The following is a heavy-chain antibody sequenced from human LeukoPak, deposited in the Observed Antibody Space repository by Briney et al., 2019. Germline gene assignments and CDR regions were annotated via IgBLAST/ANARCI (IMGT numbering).Heavy chain of an antibody. CDR3: AQSGDYSIIFDY. J-gene: IGHJ4*02. V-gene: IGHV3-33*01. CDR2: IWYDGSNK. Sequence: PGGSLRLSCAASGFTFSGYGMHWVRQAPGKGLEWVAVIWYDGSNKYYADSVKGRFTISRDNSKNTLYLQMNSLRAEDTAVYYCAQSGDYSIIFDYWGQGTLVTVSS. CDR1: GFTFSGYG. D-gene: IGHD4-17*01.